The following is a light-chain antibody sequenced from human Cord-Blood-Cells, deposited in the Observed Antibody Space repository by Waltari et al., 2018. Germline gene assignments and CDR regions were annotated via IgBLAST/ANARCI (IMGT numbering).Light chain of an antibody. CDR3: QQLNSYPPV. V-gene: IGKV1-9*01. CDR1: QGISSY. J-gene: IGKJ4*01. Sequence: DIQLTQSPSFLSASVGARVTLTCRASQGISSYLAWYQQKPGKAPKLLIYAASTLQSGVPSRFSGSGSGTEFTLTISSLQPEDFATYYCQQLNSYPPVFGGGTKVEIK. CDR2: AAS.